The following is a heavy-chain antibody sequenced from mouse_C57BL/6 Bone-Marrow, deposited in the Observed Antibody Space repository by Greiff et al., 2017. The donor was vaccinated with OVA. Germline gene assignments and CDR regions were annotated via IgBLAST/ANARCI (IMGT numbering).Heavy chain of an antibody. CDR2: INPGSGGT. CDR1: GYAFTNYL. Sequence: QVQLKESGAELVRPGTSVKVSCKASGYAFTNYLIEWVKQRPGQGLEWIGVINPGSGGTNYNEKFKGKATLTADKSSSTAYMQLSSLTSEDSAVYFCARNYYGSSNFDYWGQGTTRTVSS. D-gene: IGHD1-1*01. V-gene: IGHV1-54*01. CDR3: ARNYYGSSNFDY. J-gene: IGHJ2*01.